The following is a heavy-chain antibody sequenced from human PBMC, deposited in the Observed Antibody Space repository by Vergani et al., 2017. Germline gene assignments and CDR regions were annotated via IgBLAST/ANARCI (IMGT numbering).Heavy chain of an antibody. D-gene: IGHD3-16*02. CDR2: MNPNSGNT. Sequence: QVQLVQSGAEVKKPGASVKVSCKVSGYTLTELSMHWVRQAPGKGLEWMGWMNPNSGNTGYAQKFQGRVTMTRNTSISTAYMELSSLRSEDTAVYYCVQNPTYRSWGQGTLVTVSS. CDR3: VQNPTYRS. V-gene: IGHV1-8*01. J-gene: IGHJ4*02. CDR1: GYTLTELS.